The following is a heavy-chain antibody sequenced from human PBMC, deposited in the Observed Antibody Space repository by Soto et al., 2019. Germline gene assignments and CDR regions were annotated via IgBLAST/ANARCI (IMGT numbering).Heavy chain of an antibody. J-gene: IGHJ5*02. V-gene: IGHV1-8*01. CDR3: ARGAYNDYSHWFDP. CDR1: GYSFTRHD. D-gene: IGHD4-4*01. Sequence: QVQLVQSGAEVRKPGASVRVSCKAPGYSFTRHDINWLRQAAGQGLEWMGWMNPNSGNAVYAQKFQGRVTMTRNTAITTAYIEVTSLKSEDTAVYFCARGAYNDYSHWFDPWGQGALVTVSS. CDR2: MNPNSGNA.